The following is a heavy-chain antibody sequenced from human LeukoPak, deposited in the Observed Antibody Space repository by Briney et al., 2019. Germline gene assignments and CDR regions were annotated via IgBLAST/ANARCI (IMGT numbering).Heavy chain of an antibody. Sequence: ASVKVSCKASGYTFTGYYMHWVRQAPGQGLEWMGWINPNSGGTNYAQKFQGRVTMTRDTSISTAYMELSRLRSDDTAVYYCARDPLYYYDSSGCYGGADYWGQGTLVTVSS. D-gene: IGHD3-22*01. CDR2: INPNSGGT. J-gene: IGHJ4*02. V-gene: IGHV1-2*02. CDR1: GYTFTGYY. CDR3: ARDPLYYYDSSGCYGGADY.